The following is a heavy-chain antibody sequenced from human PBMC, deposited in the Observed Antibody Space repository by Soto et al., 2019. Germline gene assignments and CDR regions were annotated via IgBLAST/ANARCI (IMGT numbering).Heavy chain of an antibody. CDR3: ARGLVGATDKAYYYGMDV. Sequence: GASVKVSCKASGGTFSSYAISWVRQAPGQGLEWMGGIIPIFGTANYAQKFQGRVTITADESTSTAYMELSSLRSEDTAVYYCARGLVGATDKAYYYGMDVWGQGTTVTV. CDR2: IIPIFGTA. J-gene: IGHJ6*02. V-gene: IGHV1-69*13. CDR1: GGTFSSYA. D-gene: IGHD1-26*01.